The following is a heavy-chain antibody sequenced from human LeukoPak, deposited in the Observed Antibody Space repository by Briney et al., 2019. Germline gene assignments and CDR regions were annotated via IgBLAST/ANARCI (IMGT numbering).Heavy chain of an antibody. Sequence: GGSLRLSCAVSGFTFSNYWMYWVRQAPGKRLVWVARINSDGSSPTYADSVEGRFTISRDNTKSMLHLQMHSLRVDDSAVYFCTRTTTTADWYFDLWGRGTLVTVSS. D-gene: IGHD1-1*01. CDR2: INSDGSSP. V-gene: IGHV3-74*01. J-gene: IGHJ2*01. CDR1: GFTFSNYW. CDR3: TRTTTTADWYFDL.